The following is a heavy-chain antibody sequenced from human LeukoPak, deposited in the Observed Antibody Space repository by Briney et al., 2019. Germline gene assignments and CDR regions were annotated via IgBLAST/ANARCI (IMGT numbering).Heavy chain of an antibody. V-gene: IGHV3-23*01. CDR1: FSFGNSI. Sequence: GGSLRLSCAAGFSFGNSIINWVRQAPGKGLEWVAGISNGGGGTDSADSVKGRFTISRDNSKDTLYLQMNSLRVEDTAVYYCARERMGAFDSWGQGTLVTVSS. J-gene: IGHJ4*02. CDR2: ISNGGGGT. CDR3: ARERMGAFDS. D-gene: IGHD1-26*01.